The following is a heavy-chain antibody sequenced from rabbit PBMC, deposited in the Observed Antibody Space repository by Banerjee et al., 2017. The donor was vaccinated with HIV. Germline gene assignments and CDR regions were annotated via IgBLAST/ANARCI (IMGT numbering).Heavy chain of an antibody. Sequence: QEQLEESGGDLVKPEGSLTLTCTASGFSFSNNYVMCWVRQAPGKGLEWIACIYAGVGDSTYYADWAKGRFTISKTSSTTVTLQMTSLTAADTATYFCARDAGYAGSNLWGPGTLVTVS. V-gene: IGHV1S45*01. CDR3: ARDAGYAGSNL. J-gene: IGHJ4*01. D-gene: IGHD4-2*01. CDR2: IYAGVGDST. CDR1: GFSFSNNYV.